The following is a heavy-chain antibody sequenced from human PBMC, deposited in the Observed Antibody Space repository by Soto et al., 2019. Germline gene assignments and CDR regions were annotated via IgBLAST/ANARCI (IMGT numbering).Heavy chain of an antibody. CDR3: ARSVSTGAHFDY. J-gene: IGHJ4*02. D-gene: IGHD1-1*01. V-gene: IGHV4-30-4*01. Sequence: SETLSLTCTVSGGSISSGDYYWSWIRQPPGKGLEWIGYIYYSGSTYYNPSLKSRVTISVDTSKNQFSLKLSSVTAAVTAVYYCARSVSTGAHFDYWGQGTLVTVSS. CDR1: GGSISSGDYY. CDR2: IYYSGST.